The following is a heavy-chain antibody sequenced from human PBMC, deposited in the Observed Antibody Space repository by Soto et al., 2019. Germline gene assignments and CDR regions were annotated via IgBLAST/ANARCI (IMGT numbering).Heavy chain of an antibody. Sequence: SETLSLTCTVSGGSVRSSGYYWAWIRQPPGKGLEWIGSLYSSGKTYRNPSLKSRVTMSDDTSKNQFSLKLKSVTAADTALYFCARQRTSVVTQAYFDVWGPGSLVPVSS. CDR3: ARQRTSVVTQAYFDV. CDR1: GGSVRSSGYY. V-gene: IGHV4-39*01. D-gene: IGHD2-21*02. J-gene: IGHJ4*02. CDR2: LYSSGKT.